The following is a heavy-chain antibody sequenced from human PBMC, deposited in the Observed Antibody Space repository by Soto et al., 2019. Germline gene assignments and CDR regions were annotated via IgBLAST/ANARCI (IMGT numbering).Heavy chain of an antibody. CDR2: ISRSSSYI. D-gene: IGHD1-20*01. CDR3: ARTSTNWNAFDI. J-gene: IGHJ3*02. V-gene: IGHV3-21*01. Sequence: EVQLVESGGGLVKPGGSLRLSCAASGFTFSSYSMNWVRQAPGKGLEWVSSISRSSSYIYYADSVKCRFTISRDNAKNSLYLQMNSLRAEDTAVYYCARTSTNWNAFDIWGQGTMVTVSS. CDR1: GFTFSSYS.